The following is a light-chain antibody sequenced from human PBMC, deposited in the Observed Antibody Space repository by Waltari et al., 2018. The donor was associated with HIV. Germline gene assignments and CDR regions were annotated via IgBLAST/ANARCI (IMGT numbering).Light chain of an antibody. Sequence: QSALTQPASVSGSPGQSITISCTGTSSDVGGHNYVSWYQQHPGKAPKLWIYEVSTRRSGVSNRVSASKAGNTASMAISGLQAEDEADYYCNSYRSSTPPGVFGTGTKVTVL. V-gene: IGLV2-14*01. CDR1: SSDVGGHNY. CDR3: NSYRSSTPPGV. J-gene: IGLJ1*01. CDR2: EVS.